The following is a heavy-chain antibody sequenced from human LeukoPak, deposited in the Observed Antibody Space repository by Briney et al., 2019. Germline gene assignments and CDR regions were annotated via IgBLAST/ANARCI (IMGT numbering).Heavy chain of an antibody. CDR2: IIPIFGTA. Sequence: GASVKVSCKASGGTFSSYAISWVRQAPGQGLEWMGGIIPIFGTANYAQKFQGRVTITADESTSTAYMELSSLRSEDTAVYYCARAPPYYYDSSGYYPFDYWGQGTLVTVSS. V-gene: IGHV1-69*13. CDR3: ARAPPYYYDSSGYYPFDY. CDR1: GGTFSSYA. J-gene: IGHJ4*02. D-gene: IGHD3-22*01.